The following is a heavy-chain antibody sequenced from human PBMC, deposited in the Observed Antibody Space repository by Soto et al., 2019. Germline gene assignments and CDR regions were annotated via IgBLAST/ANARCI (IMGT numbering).Heavy chain of an antibody. J-gene: IGHJ6*02. Sequence: ASVKVSCKASGGTFSSYAISWVRQAPGQGLEWMEGIIPIFGTANYAQKFQGRVTITADESTSTAYMELSSLRSEDTAVYYCARAVGATSSYYYYGMDVWGQGTTVTVSS. D-gene: IGHD1-26*01. CDR3: ARAVGATSSYYYYGMDV. V-gene: IGHV1-69*13. CDR2: IIPIFGTA. CDR1: GGTFSSYA.